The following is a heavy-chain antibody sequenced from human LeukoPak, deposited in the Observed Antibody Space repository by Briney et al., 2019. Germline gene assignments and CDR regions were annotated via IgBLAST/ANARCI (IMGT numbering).Heavy chain of an antibody. CDR3: VRGYSSGYRLDY. V-gene: IGHV3-23*01. D-gene: IGHD6-19*01. CDR1: GFTFSNYA. Sequence: AGGSLRLSCAVFGFTFSNYAMSWVRQAPGKGLEWVSAISGSGSSTYYADSVKGRFTISRDNAKKTLFLQMNSLRAEDTAVYYCVRGYSSGYRLDYWGQGALVTVSS. J-gene: IGHJ4*02. CDR2: ISGSGSST.